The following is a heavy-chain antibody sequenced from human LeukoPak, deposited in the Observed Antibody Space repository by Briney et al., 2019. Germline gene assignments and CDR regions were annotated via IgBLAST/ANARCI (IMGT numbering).Heavy chain of an antibody. V-gene: IGHV3-21*04. CDR2: ISSSSSYI. J-gene: IGHJ3*02. D-gene: IGHD3-3*01. CDR3: ARSITIFGVVIDAFDI. CDR1: GFTFSSYG. Sequence: TGGSLRLSCAASGFTFSSYGMSWVRQAPGKGLEWVSSISSSSSYIYYADSVKGRFTISRDNAKDSLYLQMNSLRAEDTAVYYCARSITIFGVVIDAFDIWGQGTMVTVS.